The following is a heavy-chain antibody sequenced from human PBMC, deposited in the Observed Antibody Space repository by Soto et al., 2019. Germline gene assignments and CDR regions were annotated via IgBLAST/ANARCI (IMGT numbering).Heavy chain of an antibody. V-gene: IGHV3-23*01. CDR2: ISGSGGST. CDR3: AKDNVLYGSGCYSYYFDF. Sequence: GGSLRLSCAASGFTFSSYAMSWVRQAPGKGLEWVSAISGSGGSTYYADSVKGRFTISRDNSKNTLYLQMNSLRAEDTAVYYCAKDNVLYGSGCYSYYFDFWGQGTLVTVSS. D-gene: IGHD3-10*01. CDR1: GFTFSSYA. J-gene: IGHJ4*02.